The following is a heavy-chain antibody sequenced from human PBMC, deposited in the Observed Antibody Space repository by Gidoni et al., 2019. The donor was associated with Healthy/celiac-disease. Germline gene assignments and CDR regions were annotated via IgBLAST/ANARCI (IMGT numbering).Heavy chain of an antibody. Sequence: QVQLVESGGGVVQPGRSLRLSCAASGFTFSSYGMHWVRPAPGKGLEWVAVISYDGSKKYYADSVKGRFTISRDNSKNTLYLQMNSLRAEDTAVYYGAKDRTRGVPAAIPYYYYYYGMDVWGQGTTVTVSS. CDR3: AKDRTRGVPAAIPYYYYYYGMDV. J-gene: IGHJ6*02. CDR1: GFTFSSYG. CDR2: ISYDGSKK. V-gene: IGHV3-30*18. D-gene: IGHD2-2*02.